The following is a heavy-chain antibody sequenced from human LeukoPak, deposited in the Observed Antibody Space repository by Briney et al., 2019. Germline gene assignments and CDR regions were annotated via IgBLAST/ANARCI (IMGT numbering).Heavy chain of an antibody. Sequence: PGGSLRLSCAASGFTFSSYSMNWVRQAPGKGLERVSSISTSSSYIYYVDSVKGRFTISRDNARSSVYLQMNSLRVEDTAVYYCARGLGVVAASDNCFDPWGQGTLVIVSS. D-gene: IGHD2-15*01. V-gene: IGHV3-21*03. J-gene: IGHJ5*02. CDR3: ARGLGVVAASDNCFDP. CDR1: GFTFSSYS. CDR2: ISTSSSYI.